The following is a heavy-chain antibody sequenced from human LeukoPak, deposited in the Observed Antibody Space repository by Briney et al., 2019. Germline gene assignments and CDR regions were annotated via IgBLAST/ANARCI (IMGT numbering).Heavy chain of an antibody. CDR2: IKQDGSEK. CDR3: ARERGADYYDSSGYPDY. J-gene: IGHJ4*02. V-gene: IGHV3-7*01. CDR1: GFTFSSYW. Sequence: GGSLRLSCAASGFTFSSYWMSWVRQAPGKGLEWVANIKQDGSEKYYVDSVKGRFTISRDNAKNSLYLQMNSLRAEDTAAYYCARERGADYYDSSGYPDYWGQGTLVTVSS. D-gene: IGHD3-22*01.